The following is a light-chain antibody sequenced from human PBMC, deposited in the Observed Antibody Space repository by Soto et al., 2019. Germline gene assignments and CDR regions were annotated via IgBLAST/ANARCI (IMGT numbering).Light chain of an antibody. CDR2: KVS. CDR3: LQATHWPLT. J-gene: IGKJ4*01. V-gene: IGKV2-30*01. CDR1: QSLVYSDGITY. Sequence: DVVMTQSPLSLPVTLGQPASISCRSSQSLVYSDGITYLNWFQQRPGQSPRRLIYKVSNRDSGVPDRFSGSGSGTDFTLKLSRVEAEDVGVDYCLQATHWPLTFGGGTKVESK.